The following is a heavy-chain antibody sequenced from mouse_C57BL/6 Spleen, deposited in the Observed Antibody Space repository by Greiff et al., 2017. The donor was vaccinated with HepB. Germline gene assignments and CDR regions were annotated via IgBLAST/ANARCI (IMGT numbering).Heavy chain of an antibody. V-gene: IGHV1-82*01. J-gene: IGHJ4*01. CDR2: IYPGDGDT. Sequence: QVQLQQSGPELVKPGASVKISCKASGYAFSSSWMNWVKQRPGKGLEWIGRIYPGDGDTNYNGKFKGKATLTADKSSSTAYMQLSSLTSEDSAVYFCADYGSFTVMDYWGQGTSVTVSS. CDR1: GYAFSSSW. CDR3: ADYGSFTVMDY. D-gene: IGHD1-1*01.